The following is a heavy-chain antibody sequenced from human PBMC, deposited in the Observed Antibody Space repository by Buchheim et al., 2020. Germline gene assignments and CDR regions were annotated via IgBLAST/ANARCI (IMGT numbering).Heavy chain of an antibody. CDR1: GGTFSSYA. D-gene: IGHD2-15*01. CDR2: IIPIFGTA. CDR3: ARGGRYCSGGSCYSNVYYYYYMDV. V-gene: IGHV1-69*06. Sequence: QVQLVQSGAEVKKPGSSVKVSCKASGGTFSSYAISWVRQAPGQGLEWMGGIIPIFGTANYAQKFQGRVKITADKSTSTDYLELSSLRSEDTAVYYCARGGRYCSGGSCYSNVYYYYYMDVWGKGTT. J-gene: IGHJ6*03.